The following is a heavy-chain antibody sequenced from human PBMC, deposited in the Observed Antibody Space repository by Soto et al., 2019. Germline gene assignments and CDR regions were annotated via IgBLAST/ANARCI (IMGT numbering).Heavy chain of an antibody. CDR2: IIPIFGTA. D-gene: IGHD2-15*01. V-gene: IGHV1-69*01. CDR1: GGTFSSYA. Sequence: QVQLVQSGAEVKKPGSSVKVSCKASGGTFSSYAISCVRQAPGQGLEWMGGIIPIFGTANYAQKFQGRVTITADESTSTAYMELSSLRSEDTAVYYCARGGYCSGGSCYHGMDVWGQGTTVTVSS. J-gene: IGHJ6*02. CDR3: ARGGYCSGGSCYHGMDV.